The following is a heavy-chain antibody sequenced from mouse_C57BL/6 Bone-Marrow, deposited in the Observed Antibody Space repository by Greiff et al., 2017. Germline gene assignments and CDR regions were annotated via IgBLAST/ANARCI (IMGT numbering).Heavy chain of an antibody. CDR1: GYTFPDYN. D-gene: IGHD2-5*01. Sequence: EVQLQQSGPELVKPGASVKIPCKASGYTFPDYNMDWVKQSHGKSLEWIGDINPNNGGTIYNQKFKGKATLTVDKSSSTAYMELRSLTSEDTAVYYCARSRGPYSNYVEDAMDYWGQGTSVTVSS. J-gene: IGHJ4*01. CDR3: ARSRGPYSNYVEDAMDY. V-gene: IGHV1-18*01. CDR2: INPNNGGT.